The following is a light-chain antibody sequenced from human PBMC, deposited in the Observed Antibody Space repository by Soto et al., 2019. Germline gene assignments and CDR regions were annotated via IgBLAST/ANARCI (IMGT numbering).Light chain of an antibody. CDR1: QRLSTW. CDR2: DAS. Sequence: QRIEKPKTLDGAVGGTVTITFVASQRLSTWLAWYQQKPGKAPKVLIYDASNLESGVPSMFSGSGSGTEFTLTITILQPEDFATYFCQQLNCSPRTFGQGAKVDI. J-gene: IGKJ1*01. CDR3: QQLNCSPRT. V-gene: IGKV1-5*01.